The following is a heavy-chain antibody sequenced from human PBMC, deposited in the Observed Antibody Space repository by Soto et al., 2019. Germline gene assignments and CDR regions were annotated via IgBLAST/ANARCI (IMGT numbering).Heavy chain of an antibody. V-gene: IGHV3-23*01. CDR3: AKDQLAVAGLNWFDP. CDR1: GFTFISYA. J-gene: IGHJ5*02. D-gene: IGHD6-19*01. CDR2: ISGSGGST. Sequence: GGSLILSCAASGFTFISYAMSWVRQTPGKGPEWVSVISGSGGSTYYADSVKGRFTISRDNSKNTLYLQMNSLRAEDTAVYYCAKDQLAVAGLNWFDPWGQGTLVSVSS.